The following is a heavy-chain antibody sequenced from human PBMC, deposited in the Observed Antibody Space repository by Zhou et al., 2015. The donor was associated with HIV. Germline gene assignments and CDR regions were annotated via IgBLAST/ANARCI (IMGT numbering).Heavy chain of an antibody. CDR3: ARFERAADDLSGLDV. Sequence: QVHLVQSGAEVKKPGSSVRVSCKASGGSLSDYAIGWVRQAPGQGLEWMGGIIPIFGTTKYTQKFQGRVTITADKSTNTVYMEVRSLRSDDTAVYYCARFERAADDLSGLDVWGQGTTVTVSS. J-gene: IGHJ6*02. V-gene: IGHV1-69*06. D-gene: IGHD6-13*01. CDR2: IIPIFGTT. CDR1: GGSLSDYA.